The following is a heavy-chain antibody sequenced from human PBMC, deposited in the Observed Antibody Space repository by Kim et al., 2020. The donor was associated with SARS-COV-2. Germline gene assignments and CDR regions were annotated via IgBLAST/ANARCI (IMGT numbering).Heavy chain of an antibody. CDR2: ISYDGSNK. Sequence: GGSLRLSCAASGFTFSSYGMHWVRQAPGKGLEWVAVISYDGSNKYYADSVKGRFTISRDNSKNTLYLQMNSLRAEDTAVYYCAKAHPSGGYYNYWGQGTLVTVSS. CDR1: GFTFSSYG. CDR3: AKAHPSGGYYNY. D-gene: IGHD3-22*01. J-gene: IGHJ4*02. V-gene: IGHV3-30*18.